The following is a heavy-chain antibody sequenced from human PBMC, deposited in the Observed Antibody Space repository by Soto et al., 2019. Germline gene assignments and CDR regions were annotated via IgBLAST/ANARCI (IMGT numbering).Heavy chain of an antibody. CDR3: ARDRAVVFYYYYGMDV. D-gene: IGHD6-19*01. CDR1: GFTFSDYY. J-gene: IGHJ6*02. CDR2: ISSSSSYT. V-gene: IGHV3-11*06. Sequence: SLRLSCASSGFTFSDYYMSWIRQAPGKWLEWVSYISSSSSYTNYADSVKGRFTISRDNAKNSLYLQMNSLRVEDTAVYYCARDRAVVFYYYYGMDVWGQGTTVTVSS.